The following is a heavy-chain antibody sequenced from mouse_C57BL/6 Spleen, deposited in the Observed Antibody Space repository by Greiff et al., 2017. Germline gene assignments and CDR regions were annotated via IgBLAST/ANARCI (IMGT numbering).Heavy chain of an antibody. J-gene: IGHJ4*01. Sequence: QVQLKQSGAELVKPGASVKISCKASGYAFSSYWMHWVKQRPGKGLEWIGQIYPGDGDTNYNGKFKGKATLTADKSSSPAYMQLSSLTSEDSAVXFCARYLYVSYLYYAMDFWGQGTSVTVSS. CDR1: GYAFSSYW. CDR3: ARYLYVSYLYYAMDF. V-gene: IGHV1-80*01. CDR2: IYPGDGDT. D-gene: IGHD1-1*01.